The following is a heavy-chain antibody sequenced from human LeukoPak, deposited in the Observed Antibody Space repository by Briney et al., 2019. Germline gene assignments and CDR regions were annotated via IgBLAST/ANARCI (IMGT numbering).Heavy chain of an antibody. CDR3: ARQSRDGSKTRGYYFDY. CDR2: IYPADSDT. V-gene: IGHV5-51*01. Sequence: GESLKISFQVSGYSFTNYWIGWVRQMPGKGLESMGIIYPADSDTAYSPSFQGQVTISADKSISTVYLQWSSLKASDTAMYYCARQSRDGSKTRGYYFDYWGQGTLVTVS. J-gene: IGHJ4*02. CDR1: GYSFTNYW. D-gene: IGHD3-10*01.